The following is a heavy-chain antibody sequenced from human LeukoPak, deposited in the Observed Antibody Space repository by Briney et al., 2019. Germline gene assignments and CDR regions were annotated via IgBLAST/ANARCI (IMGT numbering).Heavy chain of an antibody. CDR3: ARQKISYGSYYFDY. CDR1: GGSISSSSYY. D-gene: IGHD5-18*01. J-gene: IGHJ4*02. Sequence: SETLSLTCTVSGGSISSSSYYWGWIRQPPGKGLEWIGSIYYSGSTYYNPSLKSRVTISVDTSKNQFSLKLSSVTAADTAVYYCARQKISYGSYYFDYWGQGTLVTVSS. CDR2: IYYSGST. V-gene: IGHV4-39*07.